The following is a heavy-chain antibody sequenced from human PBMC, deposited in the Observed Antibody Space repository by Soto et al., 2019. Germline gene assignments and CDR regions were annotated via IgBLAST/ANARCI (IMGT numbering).Heavy chain of an antibody. J-gene: IGHJ5*01. V-gene: IGHV6-1*01. D-gene: IGHD2-2*01. Sequence: SQPLSLTCTISKDSISPHSSTSDCGRQSPSGGLEWLGRTYYRSKWYNDYAVSVKGRITINPDTSNNQFSLQLNSVTPDDTAVYYCARLVGNSWFDSWGQGTLVTVSS. CDR3: ARLVGNSWFDS. CDR2: TYYRSKWYN. CDR1: KDSISPHSST.